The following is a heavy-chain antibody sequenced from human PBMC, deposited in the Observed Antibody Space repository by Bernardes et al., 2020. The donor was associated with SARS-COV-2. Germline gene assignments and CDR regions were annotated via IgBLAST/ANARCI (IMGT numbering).Heavy chain of an antibody. CDR3: AKDTTRYDILTGCDY. J-gene: IGHJ4*02. CDR2: ISGSGGSP. CDR1: GFTFSSYA. D-gene: IGHD3-9*01. Sequence: GGSLRLSCAASGFTFSSYAMSWVRQAPGTGLEWVSAISGSGGSPYYADSVKGRFTISRDNSKNTLYLQMNSLRAEDTAVYYCAKDTTRYDILTGCDYWGQGTLVTVSS. V-gene: IGHV3-23*01.